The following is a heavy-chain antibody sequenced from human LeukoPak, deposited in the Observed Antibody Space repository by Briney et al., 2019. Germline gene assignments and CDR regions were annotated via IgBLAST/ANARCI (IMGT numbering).Heavy chain of an antibody. CDR2: IFPGDSNI. V-gene: IGHV5-51*01. J-gene: IGHJ4*02. CDR3: ARDHYCYSTSCYFDY. D-gene: IGHD2-2*01. Sequence: GESLKISCRASGYSFSNYWVGWVRQMPGKGMEYMGIIFPGDSNIRYNPSFQGQATMSVDSSTNTAYLQWSSLQASDSAMYYCARDHYCYSTSCYFDYWGQGTLVTVSS. CDR1: GYSFSNYW.